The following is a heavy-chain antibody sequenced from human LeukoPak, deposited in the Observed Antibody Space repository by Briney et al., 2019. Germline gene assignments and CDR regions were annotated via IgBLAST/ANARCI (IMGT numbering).Heavy chain of an antibody. Sequence: ASVKVSCKASGYTLTSYYMHWVRQAPGQGPEWMGVINPSGGRTTSYAQKIQGRVTMTRDTSMSTVNMELSRLRSDDTAVYYCARDPMVRGVIGAFDIWGQGTMVTVSS. D-gene: IGHD3-10*01. V-gene: IGHV1-46*01. J-gene: IGHJ3*02. CDR2: INPSGGRT. CDR1: GYTLTSYY. CDR3: ARDPMVRGVIGAFDI.